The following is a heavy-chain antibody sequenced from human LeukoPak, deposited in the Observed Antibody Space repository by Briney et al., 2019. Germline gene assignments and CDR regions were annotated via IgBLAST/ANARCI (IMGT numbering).Heavy chain of an antibody. CDR2: IIPIFGTA. J-gene: IGHJ5*02. V-gene: IGHV1-69*05. CDR3: ARGIVGATIPWFDP. CDR1: GYTSTSYD. Sequence: SVKVSCKASGYTSTSYDISWVRQAPGQGLEWMGGIIPIFGTANYAQKFQGRVTITTDESTSTAYMELSSLRSEDTAVYYCARGIVGATIPWFDPWGQGTLVTVSS. D-gene: IGHD1-26*01.